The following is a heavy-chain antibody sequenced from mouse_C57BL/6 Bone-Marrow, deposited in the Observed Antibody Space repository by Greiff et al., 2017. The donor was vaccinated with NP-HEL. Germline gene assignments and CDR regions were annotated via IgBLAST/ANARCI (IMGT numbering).Heavy chain of an antibody. CDR3: ARSYDVYLFAH. Sequence: VKLMESGAELARPGASVKLSCKASGYTFTSYGISWVKQRTGQGLEWIGEIYPRSGNTYYNEKFKGKATLTADKSSSTAYMELRSLTSEDSAVYFCARSYDVYLFAHWGQGTLGTVSA. V-gene: IGHV1-81*01. CDR2: IYPRSGNT. D-gene: IGHD2-3*01. CDR1: GYTFTSYG. J-gene: IGHJ3*01.